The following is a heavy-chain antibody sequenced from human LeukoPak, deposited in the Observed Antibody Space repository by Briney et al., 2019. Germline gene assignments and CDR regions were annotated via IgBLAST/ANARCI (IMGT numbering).Heavy chain of an antibody. J-gene: IGHJ6*03. CDR3: ARTTEAHSWRTRYYDYYMDV. CDR2: ISGSGGTT. CDR1: GFTFSRYG. D-gene: IGHD1-1*01. Sequence: GGSLRLSCAASGFTFSRYGMSWVRQAPGEGLEWVSAISGSGGTTYYVDSVKGRFTISRDNSKNTLYLQINSLRAEDTAVYYCARTTEAHSWRTRYYDYYMDVWGKGTTVTVSS. V-gene: IGHV3-23*01.